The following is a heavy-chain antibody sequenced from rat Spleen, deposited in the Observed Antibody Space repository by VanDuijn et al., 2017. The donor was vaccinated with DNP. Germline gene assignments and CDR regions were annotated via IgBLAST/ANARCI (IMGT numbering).Heavy chain of an antibody. J-gene: IGHJ4*01. CDR2: ISFDGTST. CDR3: TTGAGSP. D-gene: IGHD1-4*01. CDR1: GLTFSIYD. Sequence: EVQLVESGGGLVQPGRSMKLSCAASGLTFSIYDMAWVRQTPKKGLEWVATISFDGTSTYCRDSVKGRFTISRDNVRSTLYLQMDSLRSEDTATYYCTTGAGSPWGQGTSVTVSS. V-gene: IGHV5-7*01.